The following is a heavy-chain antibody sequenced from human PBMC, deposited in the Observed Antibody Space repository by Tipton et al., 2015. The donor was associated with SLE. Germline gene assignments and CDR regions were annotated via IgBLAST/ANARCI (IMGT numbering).Heavy chain of an antibody. V-gene: IGHV4-4*07. J-gene: IGHJ3*02. D-gene: IGHD3-10*01. Sequence: TLSLTCTVSGGSISSYYWSWIRQPAGKGLEWIGRSYTSGSTNYNPSLKSRVTMSVDTSKNQFSLTLSSVTAADTAVYYCARDSDGASMVHAFDIWGQGTMVTVSS. CDR3: ARDSDGASMVHAFDI. CDR2: SYTSGST. CDR1: GGSISSYY.